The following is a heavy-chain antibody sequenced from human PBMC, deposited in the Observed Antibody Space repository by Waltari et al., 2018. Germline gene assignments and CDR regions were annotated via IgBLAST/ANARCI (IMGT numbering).Heavy chain of an antibody. CDR1: GFTFSTYS. V-gene: IGHV3-21*01. CDR3: AREGLGIQTIDF. D-gene: IGHD7-27*01. Sequence: EVQLVQSGGGLVKPGGSLRLSCAASGFTFSTYSMNWVRQAPGKGLEWVSSIRSSSGYIYYTDSVKGRFTISRDNAKNSLYLQMNSLRAEDTAIYYCAREGLGIQTIDFWGQGTLVTVSS. J-gene: IGHJ4*02. CDR2: IRSSSGYI.